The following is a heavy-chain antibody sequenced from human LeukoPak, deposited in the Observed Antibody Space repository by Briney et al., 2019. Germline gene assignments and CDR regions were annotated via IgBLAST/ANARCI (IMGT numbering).Heavy chain of an antibody. Sequence: ASVKVSCKASGYTFTSYGISWVRQATGQGLEWMGWMNPNSGNTGYAQKFQGRVTMTRNTSISTAYMELSSLRSEDTAVYYCARDHAWLDYYYYYGMDVWGQGTTVTVSS. CDR1: GYTFTSYG. CDR2: MNPNSGNT. J-gene: IGHJ6*02. V-gene: IGHV1-8*02. D-gene: IGHD6-19*01. CDR3: ARDHAWLDYYYYYGMDV.